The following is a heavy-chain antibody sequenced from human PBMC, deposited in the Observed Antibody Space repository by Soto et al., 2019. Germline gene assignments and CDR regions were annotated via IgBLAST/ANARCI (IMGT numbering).Heavy chain of an antibody. J-gene: IGHJ5*02. CDR1: GYTFTSYG. Sequence: ASVKVSCKASGYTFTSYGISWVRQAPGQGLEWMGWISAYNGNTNYAQKLQGRVTMTTDTSTSTAYMELRSLRSDDTAVYYCARLIDYDFWSVHWFDPWGQGTLVTVSS. CDR2: ISAYNGNT. D-gene: IGHD3-3*01. CDR3: ARLIDYDFWSVHWFDP. V-gene: IGHV1-18*01.